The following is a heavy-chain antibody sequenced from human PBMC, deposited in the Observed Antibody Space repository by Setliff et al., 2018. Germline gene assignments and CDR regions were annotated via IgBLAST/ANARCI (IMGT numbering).Heavy chain of an antibody. CDR3: ARAPRYFDPTGSYFDY. Sequence: LSLTCTVSGGSISSYYWSWIRQPPGKGLEWIGYIYYSGSTNYNPSLKSRVTISVDTSKNQFSLKLNSVTAADTAVYYCARAPRYFDPTGSYFDYWGQGTLVTVSS. V-gene: IGHV4-59*12. J-gene: IGHJ4*02. CDR2: IYYSGST. D-gene: IGHD3-9*01. CDR1: GGSISSYY.